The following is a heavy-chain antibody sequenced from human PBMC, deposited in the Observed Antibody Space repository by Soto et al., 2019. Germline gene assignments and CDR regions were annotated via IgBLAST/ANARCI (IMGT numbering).Heavy chain of an antibody. CDR3: AAGIYCDSSGCRAP. Sequence: GQRLEWIGWISVCSGNTNYAQKLQERVTITRDMSTSTAYMELSSLRSEDTAVYYCAAGIYCDSSGCRAPWGQGTLVTVSS. J-gene: IGHJ5*02. CDR2: ISVCSGNT. D-gene: IGHD3-22*01. V-gene: IGHV1-58*01.